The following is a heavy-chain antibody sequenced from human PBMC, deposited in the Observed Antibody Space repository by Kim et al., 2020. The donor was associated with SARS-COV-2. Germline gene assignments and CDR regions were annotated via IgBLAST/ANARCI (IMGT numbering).Heavy chain of an antibody. CDR1: GFTFSSYS. CDR3: WTSAAEGSLYYYYGMDV. CDR2: ISSSTSTI. Sequence: GGSLRLSCAASGFTFSSYSMNCVRQAPGKGLEWISYISSSTSTIYYAAFVKGRFTISRDNAKNSLYLQMTRLRAEDTAVYYCWTSAAEGSLYYYYGMDVGGQGTTGTVSS. J-gene: IGHJ6*02. D-gene: IGHD6-13*01. V-gene: IGHV3-48*01.